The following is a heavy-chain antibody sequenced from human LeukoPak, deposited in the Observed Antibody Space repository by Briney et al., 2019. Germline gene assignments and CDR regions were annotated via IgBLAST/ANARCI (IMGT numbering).Heavy chain of an antibody. CDR1: GYSFTSYW. D-gene: IGHD3-22*01. J-gene: IGHJ4*02. V-gene: IGHV5-51*01. CDR2: ISPGDSDT. CDR3: ARSYYYDSSGIDY. Sequence: GESLKISCKGSGYSFTSYWIGWVRQMPGKGLESMGIISPGDSDTRYSPSFQGQVTISADKSISTAYLQWSSLKASDTAMYYCARSYYYDSSGIDYWGQGTLVTVSS.